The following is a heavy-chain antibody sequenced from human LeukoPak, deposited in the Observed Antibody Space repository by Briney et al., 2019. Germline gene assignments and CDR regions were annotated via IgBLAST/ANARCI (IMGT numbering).Heavy chain of an antibody. J-gene: IGHJ2*01. CDR1: GDSFSSNSAA. Sequence: SQTLSLTCAISGDSFSSNSAAWNWIRQSPSRGLEWLGRTYYRSKWYNDYAVSVKSRITINPDTSKNQFSLQLNSVTPEDTAVYYCARDSPLTTVTTFPYWYFDLWGRGTLATVSS. D-gene: IGHD4-17*01. V-gene: IGHV6-1*01. CDR2: TYYRSKWYN. CDR3: ARDSPLTTVTTFPYWYFDL.